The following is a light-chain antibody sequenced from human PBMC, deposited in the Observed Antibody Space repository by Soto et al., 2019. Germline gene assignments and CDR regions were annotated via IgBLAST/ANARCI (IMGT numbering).Light chain of an antibody. CDR2: DAS. CDR3: QQCDDLWT. Sequence: DVQMTQSPSSLSASVGDRVSITCRASRGITTSLAWFQQKPGRAPKVLIYDASSLERGVPSRFSGSGSGTEFTLTIRSLQPDDSATYFCQQCDDLWTFGQGTKVDIK. J-gene: IGKJ1*01. V-gene: IGKV1-5*01. CDR1: RGITTS.